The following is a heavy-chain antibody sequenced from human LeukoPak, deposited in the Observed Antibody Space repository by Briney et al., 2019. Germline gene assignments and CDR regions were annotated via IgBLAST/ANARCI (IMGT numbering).Heavy chain of an antibody. D-gene: IGHD5-18*01. V-gene: IGHV1-69*04. CDR2: IIPILGMA. CDR3: ARDQGEYSYGT. Sequence: SVKVSCKASGGTFSSYAISWVRQAPGQGLEWMGRIIPILGMANYAQKFQGRVTITADKSTSTAYMELSSLRSEDTAVYYCARDQGEYSYGTWGQGTLVTVSS. CDR1: GGTFSSYA. J-gene: IGHJ5*02.